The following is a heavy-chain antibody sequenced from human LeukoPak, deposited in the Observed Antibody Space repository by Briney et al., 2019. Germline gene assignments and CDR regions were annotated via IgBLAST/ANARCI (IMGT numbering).Heavy chain of an antibody. V-gene: IGHV3-21*01. CDR2: ISSSSSYI. CDR3: ASQMQRIDY. Sequence: GGSLRHSCAASGFTFSSYSMNWVRQAPGKGLEWVSSISSSSSYIYYADSVKGRFTISRDNAKNSLYLQMNSLRAEDTAVYYCASQMQRIDYWGQGTLVTVSS. CDR1: GFTFSSYS. J-gene: IGHJ4*02. D-gene: IGHD5-24*01.